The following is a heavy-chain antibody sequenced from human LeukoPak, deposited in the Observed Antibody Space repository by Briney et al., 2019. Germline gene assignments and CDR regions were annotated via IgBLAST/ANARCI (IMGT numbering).Heavy chain of an antibody. CDR3: ARDNHYLMDV. J-gene: IGHJ6*02. V-gene: IGHV1-2*02. D-gene: IGHD1-14*01. CDR1: GYTFTGYY. CDR2: INPNSGGT. Sequence: ASVKVSCKASGYTFTGYYMHWVRQAPGQGLEWMEWINPNSGGTKYAQRFQDRVTMSRDTSISTAYMELSRVRAADTAVYYCARDNHYLMDVWGQGTTVTVSS.